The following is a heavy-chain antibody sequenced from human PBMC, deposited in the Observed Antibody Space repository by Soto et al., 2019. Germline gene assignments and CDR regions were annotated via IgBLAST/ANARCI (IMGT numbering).Heavy chain of an antibody. V-gene: IGHV4-39*01. CDR2: IYYSGST. D-gene: IGHD2-2*03. CDR1: GGSISSSSYY. J-gene: IGHJ5*02. CDR3: ARLSGYFRLQFDP. Sequence: NPSETLSLTCTVSGGSISSSSYYWGWIRQPPGKGLEWIGSIYYSGSTYYNPSLKSRVTISVDTSKNQFSLKLSSVTAADTAVYYCARLSGYFRLQFDPWGQGTLVTVSS.